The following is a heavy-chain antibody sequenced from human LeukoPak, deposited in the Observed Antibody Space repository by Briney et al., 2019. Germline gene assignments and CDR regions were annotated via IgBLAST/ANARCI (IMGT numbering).Heavy chain of an antibody. D-gene: IGHD6-25*01. CDR2: INTDCSKS. V-gene: IGHV3-74*03. J-gene: IGHJ4*02. CDR3: GTSAARGRAPLDS. Sequence: GGSLRPSCAASGFTFNRSWMQWVRQVAGRGRVWVAHINTDCSKSTCADSVTGRFTISRDNAQNSVYLQMSSLTAEDTAVYYCGTSAARGRAPLDSWGQGTLVTVSS. CDR1: GFTFNRSW.